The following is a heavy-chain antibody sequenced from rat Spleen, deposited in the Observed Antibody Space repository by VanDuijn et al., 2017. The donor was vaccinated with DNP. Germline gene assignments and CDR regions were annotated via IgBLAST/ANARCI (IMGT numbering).Heavy chain of an antibody. CDR3: ARGLNYGGFIYSWYFDF. CDR1: GYSITSNY. J-gene: IGHJ1*01. CDR2: ISYSGST. Sequence: EVQLQESGPGLVKPSQSLSLTCSVTGYSITSNYWAWIRKFPGNKMEWMGYISYSGSTGYNPFLKSRISITRDTSKNQFFLQLNSVTTEDIATYYCARGLNYGGFIYSWYFDFWGPGTMVTVSS. V-gene: IGHV3-1*01. D-gene: IGHD1-11*01.